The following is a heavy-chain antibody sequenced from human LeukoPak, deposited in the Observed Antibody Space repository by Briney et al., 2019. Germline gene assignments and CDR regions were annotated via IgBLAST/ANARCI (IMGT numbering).Heavy chain of an antibody. Sequence: SETLSLTCTVSGGSISSYYWSWIRQPPGKGLEWIGYIYYSGSTNHNPSLKSRVTMPVDTSKKQFSLKLSSVTAADTAVYYCARGELRVGATAFDYWGQGTLVTVSS. J-gene: IGHJ4*02. CDR2: IYYSGST. D-gene: IGHD1-26*01. CDR3: ARGELRVGATAFDY. V-gene: IGHV4-59*01. CDR1: GGSISSYY.